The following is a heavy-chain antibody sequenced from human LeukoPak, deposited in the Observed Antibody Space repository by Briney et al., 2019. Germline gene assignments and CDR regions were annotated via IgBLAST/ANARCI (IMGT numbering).Heavy chain of an antibody. V-gene: IGHV4-34*01. CDR2: IDHRGDT. Sequence: SETLSLTCAVYGESFNRYYWSWIRQSPGKGLEWIAEIDHRGDTNYNPSVKGRVIISIDTSKNQFSLKVKSVTATDTAVYYCARGPTISGTGYFDYWGQGTLVTVSS. D-gene: IGHD1-7*01. CDR3: ARGPTISGTGYFDY. J-gene: IGHJ4*03. CDR1: GESFNRYY.